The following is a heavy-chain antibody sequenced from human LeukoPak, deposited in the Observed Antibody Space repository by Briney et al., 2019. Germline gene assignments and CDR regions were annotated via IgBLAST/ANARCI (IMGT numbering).Heavy chain of an antibody. CDR3: ARDLRDRTPGQYCSGGSCYSGGYYYYYYGMDV. D-gene: IGHD2-15*01. Sequence: PSETLSLTCTVSGGSISSGGYYWSWIRQHPGTGLEWIGYIYYSGSTYYNPSLKSRVTISVDTSKNQFSLKLSSLTAADTAVYYCARDLRDRTPGQYCSGGSCYSGGYYYYYYGMDVWGQGTTVTVSS. CDR1: GGSISSGGYY. J-gene: IGHJ6*02. CDR2: IYYSGST. V-gene: IGHV4-31*03.